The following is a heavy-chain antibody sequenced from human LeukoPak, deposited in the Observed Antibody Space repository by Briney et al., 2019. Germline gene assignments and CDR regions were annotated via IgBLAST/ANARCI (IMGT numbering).Heavy chain of an antibody. CDR2: ISGGGGNT. Sequence: PGGSLRLSCAASGFTFTSHGMSWVRQAPGKGLEWVSGISGGGGNTFYADSVKGRFTISRDNAKNTLYLQMITLRAEDTAVYYCAKHALYYGDYVYFQHWGQGTLVSVSS. V-gene: IGHV3-23*01. CDR1: GFTFTSHG. D-gene: IGHD4-17*01. J-gene: IGHJ1*01. CDR3: AKHALYYGDYVYFQH.